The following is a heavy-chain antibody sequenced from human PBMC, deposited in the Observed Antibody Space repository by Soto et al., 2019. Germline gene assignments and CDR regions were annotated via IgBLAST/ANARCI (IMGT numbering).Heavy chain of an antibody. D-gene: IGHD1-26*01. CDR3: ARGRGELQAFDI. Sequence: SETLSLTCTVSGGSISSYYWSWIRQPPGKGLEWIGYIYYSGSTNYNPSLKSRVTISVDTSKNQFSLKLSSVTAADTAVYYCARGRGELQAFDIWGQGTMVTVSS. J-gene: IGHJ3*02. CDR2: IYYSGST. V-gene: IGHV4-59*01. CDR1: GGSISSYY.